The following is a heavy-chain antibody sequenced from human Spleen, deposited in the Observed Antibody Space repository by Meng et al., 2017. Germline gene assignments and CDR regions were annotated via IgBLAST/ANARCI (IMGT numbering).Heavy chain of an antibody. Sequence: QVQLVQSGAEVKKPGASVKVSCKASGDIFTNYGISWVRQAPGQGLEWMGWISVYNGATNYAQKLQGRVTMTTDTSTRTAYMELRSLRSDDTAVYYCARDDESDFWTSPFDYWGQGTLVTVSS. CDR2: ISVYNGAT. J-gene: IGHJ4*02. CDR3: ARDDESDFWTSPFDY. D-gene: IGHD3/OR15-3a*01. CDR1: GDIFTNYG. V-gene: IGHV1-18*01.